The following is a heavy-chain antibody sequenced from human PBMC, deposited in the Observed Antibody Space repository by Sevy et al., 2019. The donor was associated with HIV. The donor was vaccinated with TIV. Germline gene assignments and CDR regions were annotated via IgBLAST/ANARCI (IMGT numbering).Heavy chain of an antibody. CDR1: GFTFSTYT. Sequence: GGSLRLSCAASGFTFSTYTMNCVRQAPGKGLEWVAVISYDGSNKYYADSVKGRFTISRDNSKNTLYLQMNSLRAEDTAVYYCAKDSELLWFGEFLHFHYWGQGTLVTVSS. V-gene: IGHV3-30*04. CDR2: ISYDGSNK. D-gene: IGHD3-10*01. CDR3: AKDSELLWFGEFLHFHY. J-gene: IGHJ4*02.